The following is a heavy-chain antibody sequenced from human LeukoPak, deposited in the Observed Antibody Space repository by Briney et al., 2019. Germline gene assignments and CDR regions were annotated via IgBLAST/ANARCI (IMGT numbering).Heavy chain of an antibody. D-gene: IGHD3-22*01. CDR1: GFTFSTYA. V-gene: IGHV3-23*01. CDR3: AKDRYDGSASHFFSDS. CDR2: ITDRGVST. J-gene: IGHJ4*02. Sequence: GGSLRLSCAASGFTFSTYAMSWARQAPGRGLEWVSSITDRGVSTYYADSVKGRFTISRDNSKNTLYLQMNSLRGEDTAVYYCAKDRYDGSASHFFSDSWGQGTLVTVSS.